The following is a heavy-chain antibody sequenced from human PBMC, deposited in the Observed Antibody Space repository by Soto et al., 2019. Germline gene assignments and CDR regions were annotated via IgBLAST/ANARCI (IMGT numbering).Heavy chain of an antibody. CDR1: GFTFSGSA. D-gene: IGHD6-6*01. CDR2: IRSKANSYAT. J-gene: IGHJ6*03. V-gene: IGHV3-73*01. Sequence: GGSLRLSCAASGFTFSGSAMHWVRQASGKGLEWVGRIRSKANSYATAYAASVKGRFTISRDDSKNTAYLQMNSLKTEDTAVYYCTRRAGYSSSSSNYYYYMDVWGKGTTVTVSS. CDR3: TRRAGYSSSSSNYYYYMDV.